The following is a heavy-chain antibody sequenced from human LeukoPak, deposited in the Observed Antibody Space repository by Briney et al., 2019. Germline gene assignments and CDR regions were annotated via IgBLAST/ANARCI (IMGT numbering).Heavy chain of an antibody. CDR3: AGYSSSWYPNKFDP. D-gene: IGHD6-13*01. Sequence: GASVKVSCKASGGTFSSYAISWVRQAPGQGLEWMGGIIPIFGTANYAQKFQGRVTITADESTSTAYMELSSLRSEDTAVYYCAGYSSSWYPNKFDPWGQGTLVTVSS. J-gene: IGHJ5*02. CDR1: GGTFSSYA. CDR2: IIPIFGTA. V-gene: IGHV1-69*13.